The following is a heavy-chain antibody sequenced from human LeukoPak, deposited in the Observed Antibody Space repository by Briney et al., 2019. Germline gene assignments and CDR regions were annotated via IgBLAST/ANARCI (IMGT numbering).Heavy chain of an antibody. CDR2: IDPSDSYT. V-gene: IGHV5-10-1*01. Sequence: GESLKISCKGSGYCFTSYWIRWLRQPAGKVGEWMGRIDPSDSYTNYSPSFQGHVTISADKSISTAYLQWSSLKASDTAMYYCARHEPEHITYGDYGLGYWGQGTLVTVSS. CDR1: GYCFTSYW. D-gene: IGHD4-17*01. J-gene: IGHJ4*02. CDR3: ARHEPEHITYGDYGLGY.